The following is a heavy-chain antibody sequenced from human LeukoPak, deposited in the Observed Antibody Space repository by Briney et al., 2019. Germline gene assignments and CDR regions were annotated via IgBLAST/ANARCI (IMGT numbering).Heavy chain of an antibody. V-gene: IGHV6-1*01. CDR1: GDSVSSNNAA. Sequence: SQTLSLTCAISGDSVSSNNAAWNWIRQSPSRGLEWLGRTYYRYKWFSVYAPSVRGRITIKPDTSRNQSSLQLNSVTPEDTAVYYCARGPGTLHYWGQGTLVTVSS. CDR2: TYYRYKWFS. CDR3: ARGPGTLHY. D-gene: IGHD1-1*01. J-gene: IGHJ4*02.